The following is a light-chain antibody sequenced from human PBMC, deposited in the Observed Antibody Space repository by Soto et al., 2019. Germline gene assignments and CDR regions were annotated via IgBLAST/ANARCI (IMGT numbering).Light chain of an antibody. V-gene: IGLV1-40*01. CDR2: CNS. Sequence: QSVLTQPPSVSGAPGQRVTISCTGSSSNIGAGYDVHWYQQLPGTAPKLLIYCNSNRPSGVPDRFSGSKSGTSASLAIPGLQAEDEADYYCQSYDSSLSGSYVFGTGTKLTVL. J-gene: IGLJ1*01. CDR3: QSYDSSLSGSYV. CDR1: SSNIGAGYD.